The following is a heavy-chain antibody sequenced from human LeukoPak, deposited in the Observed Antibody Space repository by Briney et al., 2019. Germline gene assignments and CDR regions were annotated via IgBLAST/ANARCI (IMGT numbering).Heavy chain of an antibody. CDR3: AKESGSSGYSYYYGMDV. J-gene: IGHJ6*02. V-gene: IGHV3-23*01. CDR1: GFSFKNLA. D-gene: IGHD3-22*01. CDR2: VSGAGSIT. Sequence: GGSLRLSCTASGFSFKNLAMNWVRQAPGKGLEWVSTVSGAGSITYYADSVKGRFTISRDDSTNTLYLQMNSLRAEDTAVYYCAKESGSSGYSYYYGMDVWGQGTTVTVSS.